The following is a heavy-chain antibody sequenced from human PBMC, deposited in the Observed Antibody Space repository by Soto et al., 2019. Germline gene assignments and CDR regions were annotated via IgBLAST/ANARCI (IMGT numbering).Heavy chain of an antibody. V-gene: IGHV4-59*01. CDR1: GGSISSYY. CDR3: ARVRRFLEWRPMGGMDV. Sequence: SETLSLTCTVSGGSISSYYWSWIRQPPGKGLEWIGYIYYSGSTNYNPSLKSRATISVDTSKNQFSLKLSSVTAADTAVYYCARVRRFLEWRPMGGMDVWGHGTTVTVSS. J-gene: IGHJ6*02. D-gene: IGHD3-3*01. CDR2: IYYSGST.